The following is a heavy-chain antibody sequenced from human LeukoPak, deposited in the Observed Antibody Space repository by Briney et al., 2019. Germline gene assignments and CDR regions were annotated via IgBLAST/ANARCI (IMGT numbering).Heavy chain of an antibody. CDR1: GFTFSSYW. CDR3: ASKKIFGVD. D-gene: IGHD3-3*01. J-gene: IGHJ4*02. CDR2: INTDGSST. V-gene: IGHV3-74*01. Sequence: GGSLRLSYAASGFTFSSYWMHWVRQAPGKGLVWVSRINTDGSSTSYADSVKGRFTISRDNAKNTLYLQMNSLRAEDTAVYYCASKKIFGVDWGQGTLVTVSS.